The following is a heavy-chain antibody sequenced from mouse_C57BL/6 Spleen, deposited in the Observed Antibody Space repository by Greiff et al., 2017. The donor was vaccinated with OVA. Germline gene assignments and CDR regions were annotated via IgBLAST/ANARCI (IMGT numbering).Heavy chain of an antibody. CDR1: GFTFSSYA. V-gene: IGHV5-4*01. CDR3: ARDGRTAQATWDWFAY. CDR2: ISDGGSYT. D-gene: IGHD3-2*02. J-gene: IGHJ3*01. Sequence: EVQVVESGGGLVKPGGSLKLSCAASGFTFSSYAMSWVRQTPEKRLEWVATISDGGSYTYYPDNVKGRFTISRDNAKNNLYLQMSHLKSEDTAMYYCARDGRTAQATWDWFAYWGQGTLVTVSA.